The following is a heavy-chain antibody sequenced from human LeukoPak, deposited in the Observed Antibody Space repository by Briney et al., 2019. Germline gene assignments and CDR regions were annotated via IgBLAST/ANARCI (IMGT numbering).Heavy chain of an antibody. J-gene: IGHJ4*02. V-gene: IGHV3-23*01. CDR1: GFSFSNYG. D-gene: IGHD5-18*01. CDR2: ITGNGATT. Sequence: PGGSLRLSCAASGFSFSNYGMNWVRQAPGKGLEWVSGITGNGATTYYADSVKGRFTISRDNSRNTVYLQMNSLRAEGTAVYYCANDLGWIQLNLGRGQGTLVIVSS. CDR3: ANDLGWIQLNLG.